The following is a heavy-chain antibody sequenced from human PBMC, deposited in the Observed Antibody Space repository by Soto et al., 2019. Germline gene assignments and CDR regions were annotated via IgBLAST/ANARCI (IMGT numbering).Heavy chain of an antibody. J-gene: IGHJ6*02. D-gene: IGHD2-2*01. CDR1: VFTVSSNY. CDR3: ARDAVVVVPAVTPGLYYYGMDV. CDR2: IYSGGST. Sequence: GGSLRLSCAASVFTVSSNYMSWFRQAPGKGLEWVSVIYSGGSTYYADSVKGRFTISRDNSKNTLYLQMNSLRAEDTAVYYCARDAVVVVPAVTPGLYYYGMDVWGQGTTVTVSS. V-gene: IGHV3-53*01.